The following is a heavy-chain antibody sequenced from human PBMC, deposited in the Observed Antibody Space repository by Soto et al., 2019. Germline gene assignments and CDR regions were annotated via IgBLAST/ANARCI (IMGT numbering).Heavy chain of an antibody. D-gene: IGHD3-9*01. J-gene: IGHJ6*02. V-gene: IGHV3-33*01. CDR3: ARDPYYDILTGYGMDV. CDR1: GFTFSSYG. Sequence: GGSLRLACAASGFTFSSYGMHWVRQAPGKGLEWVAVIWYDGSNKYYADYVKGRFTISRDNSKNTLYLQMNSLRAEDTAVYYCARDPYYDILTGYGMDVWGQGTTVTVSS. CDR2: IWYDGSNK.